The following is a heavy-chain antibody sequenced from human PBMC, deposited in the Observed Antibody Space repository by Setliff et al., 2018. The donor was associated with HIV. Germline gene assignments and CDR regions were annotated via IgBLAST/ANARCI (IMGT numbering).Heavy chain of an antibody. Sequence: PSETLSLTCTVTGGSISSGGFYWTWIRQHPGKGLEWIGYIYNTGSTYHSPSLESRVTIPIDTSKNQFSLKLTSVTAADTAVYYCAKEPKLGGIVAPFDYWGQGTLVTVSS. J-gene: IGHJ4*02. V-gene: IGHV4-31*03. CDR3: AKEPKLGGIVAPFDY. D-gene: IGHD6-6*01. CDR1: GGSISSGGFY. CDR2: IYNTGST.